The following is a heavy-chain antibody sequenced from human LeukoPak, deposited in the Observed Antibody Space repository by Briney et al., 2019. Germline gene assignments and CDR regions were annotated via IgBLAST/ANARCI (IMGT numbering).Heavy chain of an antibody. Sequence: SETLSLTCTVSGGSISTDIYYWGWIRQPPGKGLEWIGSINYSGTTYYNPSLKSRVTISVDTSKNQFSLKVTSVTAADTAVYYCARRLGESGSWPFDYWGQGTLVTVSS. CDR2: INYSGTT. D-gene: IGHD6-13*01. V-gene: IGHV4-39*01. CDR1: GGSISTDIYY. J-gene: IGHJ4*02. CDR3: ARRLGESGSWPFDY.